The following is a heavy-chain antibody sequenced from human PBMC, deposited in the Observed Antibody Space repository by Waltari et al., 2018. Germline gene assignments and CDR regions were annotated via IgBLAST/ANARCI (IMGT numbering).Heavy chain of an antibody. CDR1: GASVSGGSYF. CDR2: IYTTGGN. Sequence: QVQLQESGPGLVKPSQTLSLTCTVSGASVSGGSYFGNWIRQPAGKGLEWIARIYTTGGNDDNPSRRGRVTISAGQTKDELSLKLSSVTAADTAVYYCARSGYDSTEGWLDPWGPGTLVTVSS. J-gene: IGHJ5*02. V-gene: IGHV4-61*02. CDR3: ARSGYDSTEGWLDP. D-gene: IGHD3-22*01.